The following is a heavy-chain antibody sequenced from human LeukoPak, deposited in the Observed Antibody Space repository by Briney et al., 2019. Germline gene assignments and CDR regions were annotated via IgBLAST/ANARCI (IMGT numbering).Heavy chain of an antibody. CDR3: AGSRYPEPQDLDY. CDR2: ISADRNVI. CDR1: GFTFNIYE. V-gene: IGHV3-48*03. D-gene: IGHD1-14*01. Sequence: GGSLRLSCAASGFTFNIYEMNWVRQAPGRGLEWISYISADRNVIYYADSVKGRFIISRDNAKNSLYLQMNSLRAEDTAVYYCAGSRYPEPQDLDYWGQGTLVSVSS. J-gene: IGHJ4*02.